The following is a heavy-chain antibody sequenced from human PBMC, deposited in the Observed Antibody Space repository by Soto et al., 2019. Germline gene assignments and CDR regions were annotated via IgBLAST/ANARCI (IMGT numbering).Heavy chain of an antibody. J-gene: IGHJ4*02. Sequence: LRLSCTVSGFAFNNYGINWVRQAPGKGLEWVSSISKSDYTYYSDSVKGRFAISRDNAKSSVSLQMNTLRVEDTAVYYCARVVSIIIPAVLDFWGQGTLVTVSS. D-gene: IGHD3-16*02. CDR3: ARVVSIIIPAVLDF. CDR1: GFAFNNYG. V-gene: IGHV3-21*01. CDR2: ISKSDYT.